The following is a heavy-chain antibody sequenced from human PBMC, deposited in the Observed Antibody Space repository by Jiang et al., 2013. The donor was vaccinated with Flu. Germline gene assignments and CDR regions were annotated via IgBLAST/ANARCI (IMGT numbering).Heavy chain of an antibody. V-gene: IGHV5-10-1*01. Sequence: GAEVKKPGESLRISCKGSGYSFTSYWISWVRQMPGKGLEWMGRLILVTLIPTTAPSFQGHVTISADKSISTAYLQWSSLKASDTAMYYCASQRSSGYHWFDPWGQGTLVTVSS. D-gene: IGHD3-22*01. CDR2: LILVTLIP. CDR1: GYSFTSYW. CDR3: ASQRSSGYHWFDP. J-gene: IGHJ5*02.